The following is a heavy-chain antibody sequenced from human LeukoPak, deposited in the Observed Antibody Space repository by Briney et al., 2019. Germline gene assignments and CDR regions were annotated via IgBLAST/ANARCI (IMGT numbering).Heavy chain of an antibody. CDR1: EFTFSSYG. D-gene: IGHD4-17*01. CDR2: ISGSGGST. CDR3: ARDKDGDYYFDY. Sequence: GGCLRLSCAASEFTFSSYGMSWVRQAPGKGLEWVSSISGSGGSTYYADSVKGRFTISRDNSKNTLYLQMNSLRAEDTAVYYCARDKDGDYYFDYWGQGTLVTVSS. J-gene: IGHJ4*02. V-gene: IGHV3-23*01.